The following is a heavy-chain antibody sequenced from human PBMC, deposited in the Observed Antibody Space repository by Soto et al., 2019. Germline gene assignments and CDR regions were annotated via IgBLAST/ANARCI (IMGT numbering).Heavy chain of an antibody. CDR1: GYTFTSYG. D-gene: IGHD6-6*01. CDR2: ISAYNGNT. J-gene: IGHJ6*02. V-gene: IGHV1-18*01. CDR3: ARVLYSSSSGASYGMDV. Sequence: EASVKVSCKASGYTFTSYGISWVRQAPGQGLEWMGWISAYNGNTNYAQKLQGRVTMTTDTSTSTAYMELRSLRSDDTAVYYCARVLYSSSSGASYGMDVWGQGTTVTVSS.